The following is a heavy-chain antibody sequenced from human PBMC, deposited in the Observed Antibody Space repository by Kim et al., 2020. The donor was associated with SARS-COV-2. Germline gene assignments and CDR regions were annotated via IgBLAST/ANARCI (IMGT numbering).Heavy chain of an antibody. D-gene: IGHD6-19*01. CDR3: ARFTPLIAVAGTFDY. J-gene: IGHJ4*02. Sequence: QSLKSRVTISVDTPKNQFSLKLSSVTAADTAVYYCARFTPLIAVAGTFDYWGQGTLVTVSS. V-gene: IGHV4-34*01.